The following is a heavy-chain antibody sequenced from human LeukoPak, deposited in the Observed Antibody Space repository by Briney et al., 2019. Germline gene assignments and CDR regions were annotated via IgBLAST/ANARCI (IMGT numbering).Heavy chain of an antibody. CDR3: AKAATIFGVVSVWFDP. D-gene: IGHD3-3*01. V-gene: IGHV3-23*01. CDR1: GFTFSSYA. J-gene: IGHJ5*02. Sequence: GGSLRLPCAASGFTFSSYAMSWVRQAPGKGLEWVSAISGSGGSTYYADSVKGRFTISRDNSKNTLYLQMNSLRAEDTAVYYCAKAATIFGVVSVWFDPWGQGTLVTVSS. CDR2: ISGSGGST.